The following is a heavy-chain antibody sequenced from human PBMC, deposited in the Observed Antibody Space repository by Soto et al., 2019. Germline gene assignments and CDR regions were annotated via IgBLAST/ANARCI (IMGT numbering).Heavy chain of an antibody. V-gene: IGHV1-69*02. CDR2: IIPILGIA. CDR3: ARGETNYDFWSGYYRSSAFDI. CDR1: GGTFSSYT. D-gene: IGHD3-3*01. Sequence: GASVKVSCKASGGTFSSYTISWVRQAPGQGLEWMGRIIPILGIANYAQKFQGRVTITADKSTSTAYMGLSSLRSEDTAVYYCARGETNYDFWSGYYRSSAFDIWGQGTMVTVSS. J-gene: IGHJ3*02.